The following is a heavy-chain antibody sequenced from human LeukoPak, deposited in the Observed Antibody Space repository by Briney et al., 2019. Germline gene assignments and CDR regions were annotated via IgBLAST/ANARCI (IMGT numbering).Heavy chain of an antibody. D-gene: IGHD3-22*01. Sequence: GESLKISCKGSGYSFTSYWIGWVRQMPGKGLEWMGIIYPGDSDTRYSPSFQGQVTISADKSISTAYLQWSSLKASDTAMYYCARRVATTYYYDSSGYYGWFDPWGQGTLVTVSS. V-gene: IGHV5-51*01. CDR3: ARRVATTYYYDSSGYYGWFDP. CDR2: IYPGDSDT. J-gene: IGHJ5*02. CDR1: GYSFTSYW.